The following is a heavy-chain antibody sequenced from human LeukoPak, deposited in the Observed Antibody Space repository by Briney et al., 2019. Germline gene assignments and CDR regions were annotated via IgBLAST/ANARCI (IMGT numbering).Heavy chain of an antibody. CDR3: ARQGHYYDSSGYYSIDY. J-gene: IGHJ4*02. D-gene: IGHD3-22*01. CDR2: IYPGDSDT. V-gene: IGHV5-51*01. Sequence: GESLKISCKGSGYSFTSYWIGWVRQMPGKGLEWMGIIYPGDSDTRYSPSFQGQVTISADKSISTAYLQWSSLKASDTAVYYCARQGHYYDSSGYYSIDYWGQGTLVTVSS. CDR1: GYSFTSYW.